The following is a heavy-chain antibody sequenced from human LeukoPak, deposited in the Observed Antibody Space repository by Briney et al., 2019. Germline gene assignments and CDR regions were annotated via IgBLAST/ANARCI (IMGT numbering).Heavy chain of an antibody. CDR1: GFPFSSYA. CDR2: ISGSGDRT. D-gene: IGHD6-13*01. J-gene: IGHJ4*02. CDR3: ARSTVTVAAAGIDY. Sequence: GGSLRLSCAASGFPFSSYALGWVRQPPGKGLEWVSAISGSGDRTYYADPVRGRFTISRDGSRNTLFLQMNSLRVEDTAVYYCARSTVTVAAAGIDYWGQATLVTVSS. V-gene: IGHV3-23*01.